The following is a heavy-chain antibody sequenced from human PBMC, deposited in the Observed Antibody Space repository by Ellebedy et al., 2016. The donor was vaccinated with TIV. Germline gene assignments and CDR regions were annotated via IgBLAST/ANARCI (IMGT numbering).Heavy chain of an antibody. CDR3: ARSVGPLDY. Sequence: GESLKISCAASGFTFKKYSMNWVRQAPGKGLEWVSYISLTGTIYYADSVKGRFTISRDTDKNSLFLQVNSLRDEDTAVYYCARSVGPLDYWGQGTLVTVSS. V-gene: IGHV3-48*02. CDR2: ISLTGTI. D-gene: IGHD2-15*01. J-gene: IGHJ4*02. CDR1: GFTFKKYS.